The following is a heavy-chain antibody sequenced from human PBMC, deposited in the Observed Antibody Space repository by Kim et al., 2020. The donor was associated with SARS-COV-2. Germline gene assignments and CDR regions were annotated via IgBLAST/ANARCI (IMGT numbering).Heavy chain of an antibody. Sequence: ANAGKGRFTMTRRNSKNTLYLQMNSLRDEDTAVYYCAKSYGEYYYYYGLDVWGQGTTVSVSS. CDR3: AKSYGEYYYYYGLDV. V-gene: IGHV3-23*01. D-gene: IGHD5-18*01. J-gene: IGHJ6*02.